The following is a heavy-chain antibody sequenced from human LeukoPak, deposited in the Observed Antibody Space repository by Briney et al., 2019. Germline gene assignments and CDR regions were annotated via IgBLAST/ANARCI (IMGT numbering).Heavy chain of an antibody. D-gene: IGHD4-17*01. J-gene: IGHJ4*02. CDR3: TSYGVDY. V-gene: IGHV3-73*01. CDR2: IRSKANSYAT. Sequence: LEWVGRIRSKANSYATAYAASVKGRFTISRDDSKNTAYLQMNSLKTEDTAVYYCTSYGVDYWGQGTLVTVSS.